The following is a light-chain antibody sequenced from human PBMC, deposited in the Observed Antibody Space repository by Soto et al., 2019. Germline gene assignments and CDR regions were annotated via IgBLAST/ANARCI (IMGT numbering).Light chain of an antibody. CDR1: SSDVGGYNY. CDR2: DVS. V-gene: IGLV2-14*01. Sequence: QSALTQPASVSGSPGQSITISCTGTSSDVGGYNYVSWYQQHPGKAPKLMIYDVSNRPSGVSNRFSGSKSGNTASLTISGLQAEDEADYDCSSYTISSPSVVFGGGTKLTVL. CDR3: SSYTISSPSVV. J-gene: IGLJ2*01.